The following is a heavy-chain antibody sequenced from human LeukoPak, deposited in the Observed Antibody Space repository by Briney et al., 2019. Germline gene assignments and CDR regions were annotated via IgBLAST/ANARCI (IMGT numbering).Heavy chain of an antibody. Sequence: GASVKVSCKAYGYSFSGYYIYWLRQAPGQGLEWMGWINPNSGGTKYAEKFLGRVTMTRDTSTSTVYMELSSLRSEDTAVYYCARAQGYYYDSSVSWFDPWGQGTLVTVSS. CDR1: GYSFSGYY. CDR2: INPNSGGT. J-gene: IGHJ5*02. V-gene: IGHV1-2*02. D-gene: IGHD3-22*01. CDR3: ARAQGYYYDSSVSWFDP.